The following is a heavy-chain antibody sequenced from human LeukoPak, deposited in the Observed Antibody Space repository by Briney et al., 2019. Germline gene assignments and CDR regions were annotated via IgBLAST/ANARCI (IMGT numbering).Heavy chain of an antibody. Sequence: GASVKVSCKASGGTFSSYAISWVRQAPGQGLEWMGGIIPIFGTANYAQKFQGRVTITADKSTSTAYMELSSLRSEDTAVYYCARDNSVGDNAWRFDPWGQGTLVTVSS. D-gene: IGHD1-26*01. CDR1: GGTFSSYA. V-gene: IGHV1-69*06. CDR3: ARDNSVGDNAWRFDP. CDR2: IIPIFGTA. J-gene: IGHJ5*02.